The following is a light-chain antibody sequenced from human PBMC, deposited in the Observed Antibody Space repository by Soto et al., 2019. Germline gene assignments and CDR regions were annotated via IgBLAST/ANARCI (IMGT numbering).Light chain of an antibody. CDR1: QSVSSSY. CDR2: GAS. CDR3: QQYGSSTLT. V-gene: IGKV3-20*01. J-gene: IGKJ4*01. Sequence: DIVLKQSPGTLSLSPGERATLSCRASQSVSSSYLAWYQQKPGQAPRLLIYGASSRATGIPDRFSGSGSGTDFTLTISRLEPEDFAVYYCQQYGSSTLTFGGGTKVDIK.